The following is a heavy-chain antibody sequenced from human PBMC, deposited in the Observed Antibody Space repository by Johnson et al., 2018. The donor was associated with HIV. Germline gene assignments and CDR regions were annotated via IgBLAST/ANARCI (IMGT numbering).Heavy chain of an antibody. CDR3: ARELTPKPAFDI. CDR2: IKQDGSEK. Sequence: VQLVESGGGLVQPGGSLRLSCAASGFTFRSYWMSWVRQAPGKGLAWVANIKQDGSEKYYVDSVKGRFTISRDKAKNSLYLQMNSLRAEDTAVYYWARELTPKPAFDIWGQGTMVTVSS. CDR1: GFTFRSYW. V-gene: IGHV3-7*01. J-gene: IGHJ3*02.